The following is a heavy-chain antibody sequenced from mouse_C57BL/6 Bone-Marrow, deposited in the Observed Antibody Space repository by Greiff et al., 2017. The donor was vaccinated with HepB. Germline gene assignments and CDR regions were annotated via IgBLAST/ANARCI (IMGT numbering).Heavy chain of an antibody. V-gene: IGHV1-69*01. Sequence: QVQLQRPGAELVMPGASVKLSCKASGYTFTSYWMHWVKQRPGQGLEWIGEIDPSDSYTNYNQKFKGKSTLTVDKSSSTAYMQLSSLTSEDSAVYYCARSIYYGSSYWFAYWGQGTLVTVSA. CDR1: GYTFTSYW. D-gene: IGHD1-1*01. J-gene: IGHJ3*01. CDR2: IDPSDSYT. CDR3: ARSIYYGSSYWFAY.